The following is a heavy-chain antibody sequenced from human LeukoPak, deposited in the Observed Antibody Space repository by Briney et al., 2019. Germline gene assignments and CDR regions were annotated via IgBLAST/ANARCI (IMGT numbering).Heavy chain of an antibody. CDR2: IFYSGNT. J-gene: IGHJ5*02. CDR3: ARTHRLSWFDP. CDR1: GGSVSSNHYY. D-gene: IGHD2-21*02. Sequence: SETLSLTCTVSGGSVSSNHYYWSWIRQPPGRGLEWIAYIFYSGNTNYNPSLKSRVTISVDTSKNQFSLKLSSVTAADTAVYYCARTHRLSWFDPWGQGTLVTVSS. V-gene: IGHV4-61*01.